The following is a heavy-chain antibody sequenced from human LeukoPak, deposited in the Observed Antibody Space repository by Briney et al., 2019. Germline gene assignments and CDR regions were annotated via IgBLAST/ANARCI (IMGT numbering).Heavy chain of an antibody. CDR1: GGSFSGYY. D-gene: IGHD6-19*01. Sequence: SETLSLTCAVYGGSFSGYYWSWIRQPPGKGLEWIGEINHSGSTNYNPSLKSRVTISVDTSKNQFSLKLSSVTAADTAVYYCARHRIAVAGTGGYYYYYMNVRGKGTTVTISS. CDR3: ARHRIAVAGTGGYYYYYMNV. J-gene: IGHJ6*03. CDR2: INHSGST. V-gene: IGHV4-34*01.